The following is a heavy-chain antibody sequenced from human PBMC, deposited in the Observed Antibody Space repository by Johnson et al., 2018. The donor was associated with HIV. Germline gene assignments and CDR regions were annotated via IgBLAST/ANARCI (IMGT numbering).Heavy chain of an antibody. CDR1: GFIFSSYG. J-gene: IGHJ3*02. Sequence: QVQLVESGGGVVQPGRSLRLSCAASGFIFSSYGMHWVRQAPGKGLEWVAVISYDGSNKYYADSVKGRFTISSDNSKNTLYLQMNSLRAEDTAVYYCARVPNDAFDIWGQGTMVTVSS. CDR3: ARVPNDAFDI. CDR2: ISYDGSNK. V-gene: IGHV3-30*03.